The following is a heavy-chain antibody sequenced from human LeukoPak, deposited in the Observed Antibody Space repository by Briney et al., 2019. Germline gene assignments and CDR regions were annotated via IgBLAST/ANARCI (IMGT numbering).Heavy chain of an antibody. D-gene: IGHD5-12*01. CDR3: ARSTAGGFSGYED. J-gene: IGHJ4*02. Sequence: GGSLRLSCAASGFTFSSYFMGWVRQAPGKGLEWVSSISSGSDYIYYGDSVKGRFTISRDNAKSSLYLQMNSLRAEDTAVFYCARSTAGGFSGYEDWGQGTLGTVSS. CDR1: GFTFSSYF. CDR2: ISSGSDYI. V-gene: IGHV3-21*01.